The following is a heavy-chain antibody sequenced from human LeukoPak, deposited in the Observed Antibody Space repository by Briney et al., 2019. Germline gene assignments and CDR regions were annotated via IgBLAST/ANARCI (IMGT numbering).Heavy chain of an antibody. Sequence: GGSLRLSCAASGFTFSNSAMSWVRQATGKGLEWVSTLSGSGITTYYADSVKGRFTISRDNSKNTLYLQMNSLRAEDTAVYYCARDRGALWYDTSGFAFDIWGQGTMVTVSS. J-gene: IGHJ3*02. CDR2: LSGSGITT. V-gene: IGHV3-23*01. CDR1: GFTFSNSA. D-gene: IGHD3-22*01. CDR3: ARDRGALWYDTSGFAFDI.